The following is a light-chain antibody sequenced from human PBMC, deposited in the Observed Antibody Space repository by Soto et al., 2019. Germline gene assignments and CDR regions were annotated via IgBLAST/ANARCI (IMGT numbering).Light chain of an antibody. CDR1: QGISSD. CDR3: QQLNASPIT. CDR2: DAS. V-gene: IGKV1-9*01. Sequence: IPLTQSPSSLSASVGDRVTITCRASQGISSDLAWYQQKPGKAPKLLIYDASTLQSGVPSRFSGSGSGTDFTLTISSLQPEDFATYYCQQLNASPITFGQGTRLEIK. J-gene: IGKJ5*01.